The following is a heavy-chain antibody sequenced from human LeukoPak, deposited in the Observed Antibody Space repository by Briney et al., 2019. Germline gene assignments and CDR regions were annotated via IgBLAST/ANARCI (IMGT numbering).Heavy chain of an antibody. CDR1: GFAFSTQG. J-gene: IGHJ4*02. CDR2: IWHDGNNK. CDR3: ARDSGDSSGYYPGY. Sequence: GGSLRLSCATSGFAFSTQGMHWIRQAPGKGLEWVAAIWHDGNNKYYVDSVKGRFTISRDNSKNTVYLQMNSLRVEDTAVYYCARDSGDSSGYYPGYWGQGTLVTVSS. V-gene: IGHV3-33*01. D-gene: IGHD3-22*01.